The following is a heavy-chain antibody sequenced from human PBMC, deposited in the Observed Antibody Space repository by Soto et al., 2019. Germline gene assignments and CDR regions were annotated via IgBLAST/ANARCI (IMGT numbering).Heavy chain of an antibody. J-gene: IGHJ4*02. Sequence: EVQLVESGGGLVQPGGSLRLSCAASGFTVSNSYMSWVRQAPGKGLEWVSLIYSGGTTYYADSVKGRFTVSRDNSKNTLYLQMSSLRAEDTAVYYCARIWGRYELDYWGQGTLVTVSS. CDR2: IYSGGTT. CDR1: GFTVSNSY. V-gene: IGHV3-66*01. D-gene: IGHD3-9*01. CDR3: ARIWGRYELDY.